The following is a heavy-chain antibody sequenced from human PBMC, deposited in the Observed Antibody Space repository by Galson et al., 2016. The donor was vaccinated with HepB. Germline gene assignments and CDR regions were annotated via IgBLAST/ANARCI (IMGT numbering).Heavy chain of an antibody. CDR2: IFWDDDK. Sequence: PALVKPTQTLTLTCTFSGFSLPTSGVGVGWIRQPPGKTLEWLTLIFWDDDKRYNPSLKSRLTIAKDSSENQVVLRMTNVDPVDTATYYCAPFYYGLDVWGQGTTVTASS. CDR3: APFYYGLDV. J-gene: IGHJ6*02. V-gene: IGHV2-5*02. CDR1: GFSLPTSGVG.